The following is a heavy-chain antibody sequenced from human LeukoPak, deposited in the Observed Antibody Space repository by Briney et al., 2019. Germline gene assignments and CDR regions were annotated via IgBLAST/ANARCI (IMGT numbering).Heavy chain of an antibody. J-gene: IGHJ4*02. CDR3: ARGGGYSGYDFGY. V-gene: IGHV4-59*01. D-gene: IGHD5-12*01. Sequence: TSSETLSLTCTVSGGSISSYYWSWIRQPPGKGLEWIGYIYYSGSTNYNPSLKSRVTISVDTSKNQFSLNLSSVTAADTAVYYCARGGGYSGYDFGYWGQGTLVTVSS. CDR2: IYYSGST. CDR1: GGSISSYY.